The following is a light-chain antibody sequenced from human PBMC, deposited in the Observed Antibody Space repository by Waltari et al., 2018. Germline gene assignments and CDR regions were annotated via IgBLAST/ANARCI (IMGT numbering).Light chain of an antibody. CDR2: RNN. CDR1: SSNIEMNH. CDR3: AAWDDSLSGLYV. V-gene: IGLV1-47*01. Sequence: QSVLTQPPSASGTPGQRVTISGSGRSSNIEMNHVSWFQRLPGTAPRLRIYRNNQRPSGVPDRFSGSKSGTSASLAISGLRSDDEADYYCAAWDDSLSGLYVFGTGTKVTVL. J-gene: IGLJ1*01.